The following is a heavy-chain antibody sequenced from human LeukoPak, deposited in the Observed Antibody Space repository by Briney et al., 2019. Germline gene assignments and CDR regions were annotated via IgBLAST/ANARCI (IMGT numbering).Heavy chain of an antibody. Sequence: AETLSLTCTVSGGSISSSSYYWSWIRQPPGKGLEWIGYIYYSGSTNYNPSLKSRVTISVDTSKNQFSLKLGSVTAADTAVYYCARVDSSGWYFDYWGQGTLVTVSS. D-gene: IGHD6-19*01. CDR1: GGSISSSSYY. V-gene: IGHV4-61*01. CDR2: IYYSGST. CDR3: ARVDSSGWYFDY. J-gene: IGHJ4*02.